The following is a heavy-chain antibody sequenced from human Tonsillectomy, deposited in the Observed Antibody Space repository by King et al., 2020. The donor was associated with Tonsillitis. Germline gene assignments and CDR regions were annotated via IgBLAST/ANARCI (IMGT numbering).Heavy chain of an antibody. CDR3: ARGIYSSGWFFDY. J-gene: IGHJ4*02. D-gene: IGHD6-19*01. CDR2: IYYSGST. V-gene: IGHV4-39*07. CDR1: GGSISSSSYS. Sequence: QLQESGPGLVKPSETLSLTCTVSGGSISSSSYSWGWIRQPPGKGLEWIGSIYYSGSTYYNPSLKSRVTISIDPSKNQFSLRLNSVTAADTSVYYCARGIYSSGWFFDYWGQGTLVTVSS.